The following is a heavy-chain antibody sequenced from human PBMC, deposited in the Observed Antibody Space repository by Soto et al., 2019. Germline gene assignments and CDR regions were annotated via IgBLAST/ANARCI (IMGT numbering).Heavy chain of an antibody. J-gene: IGHJ5*02. Sequence: QVQLVQSGAEVKKPGSSVKVSCKASGGTFSSYTISWVRQAPGQGLEWMGRIIPILGIANYAQKFQGRVTITADKSTSTAYMELSSLRSEDTAVYYCARANIAVAGTGWFDPWGQGNLVTVSS. CDR2: IIPILGIA. V-gene: IGHV1-69*02. CDR3: ARANIAVAGTGWFDP. D-gene: IGHD6-19*01. CDR1: GGTFSSYT.